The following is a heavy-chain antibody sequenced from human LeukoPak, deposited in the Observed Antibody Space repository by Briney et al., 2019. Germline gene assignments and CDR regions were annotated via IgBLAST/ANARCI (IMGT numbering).Heavy chain of an antibody. CDR2: IRGSGGST. CDR3: AKEYSSSWYHFDF. Sequence: GGSLRLSCAASGFTFSSYAMSWVRQAPGKGLEWVSAIRGSGGSTYYADSVKGRFTISRDNAKNTLYLQMNSLRAEDTAIYYCAKEYSSSWYHFDFWGQGTLVTVSS. D-gene: IGHD6-13*01. V-gene: IGHV3-23*01. CDR1: GFTFSSYA. J-gene: IGHJ4*02.